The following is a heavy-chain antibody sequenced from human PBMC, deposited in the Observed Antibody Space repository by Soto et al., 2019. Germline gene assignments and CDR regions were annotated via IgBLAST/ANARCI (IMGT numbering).Heavy chain of an antibody. Sequence: SETLSLTCTVSGGSISSGGYYWSWIRQHPGKGLEWIGYIYYSGSTYYNPSLKSRVTISVDTSKNQFSLKLSSVTAADTAVYYCAREGQYCSSTSCYTAGMDVWGQGTTVTAP. CDR3: AREGQYCSSTSCYTAGMDV. CDR2: IYYSGST. D-gene: IGHD2-2*02. CDR1: GGSISSGGYY. V-gene: IGHV4-31*03. J-gene: IGHJ6*02.